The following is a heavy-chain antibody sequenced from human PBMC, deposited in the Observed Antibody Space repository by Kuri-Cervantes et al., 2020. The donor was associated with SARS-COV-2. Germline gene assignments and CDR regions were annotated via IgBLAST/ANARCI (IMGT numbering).Heavy chain of an antibody. J-gene: IGHJ4*02. Sequence: GESLKISCAASGFTFSGHWIHWVRQAPGKGLVWVSRINPDGSYTNNADSVKGRFTLSRDNAKNMLFLQMNSLRAEDTAVYYCARATVTNDFILTNWGQGTLVTVSS. CDR3: ARATVTNDFILTN. D-gene: IGHD4-17*01. CDR2: INPDGSYT. V-gene: IGHV3-74*01. CDR1: GFTFSGHW.